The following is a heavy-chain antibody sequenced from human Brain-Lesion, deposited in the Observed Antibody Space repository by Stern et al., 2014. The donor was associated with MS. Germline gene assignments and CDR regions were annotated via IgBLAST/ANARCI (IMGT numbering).Heavy chain of an antibody. CDR2: IFNSGST. CDR3: ARGRVVPGFQYYATDV. D-gene: IGHD2-2*01. Sequence: QVQLVESGPGLVKPSQTLSLSCTVSGGSISSGGYYWSWIRQPAGKGLEWIGRIFNSGSTSYNPSPKSRVPKLIDTSKNQFSLRLNSMTAADTAVYYCARGRVVPGFQYYATDVWGQGTTVIVSS. J-gene: IGHJ6*02. V-gene: IGHV4-61*02. CDR1: GGSISSGGYY.